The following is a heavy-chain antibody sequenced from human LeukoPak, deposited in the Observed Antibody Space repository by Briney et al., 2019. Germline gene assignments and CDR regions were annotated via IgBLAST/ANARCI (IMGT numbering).Heavy chain of an antibody. D-gene: IGHD1-26*01. CDR3: ARDNSQGDSAWWFDP. Sequence: GASVKVSCKASGYTFTGYYMHWVRQAPGQGLEWMGGIIPIFGTANYAQKFQGRVTMTRDTSTSTVYMELNSLRSEDTAMYYCARDNSQGDSAWWFDPWGQGTLVTVSS. J-gene: IGHJ5*02. V-gene: IGHV1-46*01. CDR2: IIPIFGTA. CDR1: GYTFTGYY.